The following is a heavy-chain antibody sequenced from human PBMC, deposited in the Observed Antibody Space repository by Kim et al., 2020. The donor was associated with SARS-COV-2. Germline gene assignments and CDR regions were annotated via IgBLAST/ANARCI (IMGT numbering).Heavy chain of an antibody. CDR1: GFTFSSYA. D-gene: IGHD3-10*01. J-gene: IGHJ5*02. CDR2: ISGSGGST. Sequence: GGSLRLSCAASGFTFSSYAMSWVRQAPGKGLEWVSAISGSGGSTYYADSVKGRFTISRDNSKNTLYLQMNSLRAEDTAVYYCAKDGGELLWFGEENWFDPWGQGTLVTVSS. V-gene: IGHV3-23*01. CDR3: AKDGGELLWFGEENWFDP.